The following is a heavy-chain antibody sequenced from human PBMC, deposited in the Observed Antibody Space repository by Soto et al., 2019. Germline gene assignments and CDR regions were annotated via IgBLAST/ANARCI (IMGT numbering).Heavy chain of an antibody. CDR2: IKQDGSEK. V-gene: IGHV3-7*01. CDR3: PRTLVASAGTD. CDR1: GFTFSTYW. Sequence: GGSLGLSYAASGFTFSTYWMSWVRQAPGKGLEWVANIKQDGSEKYYVDSLKGRFIISRDNAKNSLYLQMNSLRAEDTAVYYCPRTLVASAGTDWGQGTLVTVSS. J-gene: IGHJ4*02. D-gene: IGHD6-13*01.